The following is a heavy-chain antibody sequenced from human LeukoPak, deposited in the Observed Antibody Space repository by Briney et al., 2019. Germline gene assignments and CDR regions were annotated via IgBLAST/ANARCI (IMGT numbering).Heavy chain of an antibody. V-gene: IGHV3-23*01. CDR3: AKDSTPGALYYYYGMDV. Sequence: GGSLRLSCAASGFTFSSYAMSWVRQAPGKGLEWVSAISGSGGSTYYADSVKGRFTISRDNSKNTLYLQMNSLRADDTAVYYCAKDSTPGALYYYYGMDVWGQGTTVTVSS. D-gene: IGHD2-15*01. J-gene: IGHJ6*02. CDR1: GFTFSSYA. CDR2: ISGSGGST.